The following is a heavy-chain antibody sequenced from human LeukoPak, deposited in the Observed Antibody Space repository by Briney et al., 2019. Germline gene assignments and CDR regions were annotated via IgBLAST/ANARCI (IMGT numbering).Heavy chain of an antibody. CDR1: GGSISSYY. D-gene: IGHD6-13*01. V-gene: IGHV4-59*12. Sequence: SETLSLTCTVSGGSISSYYWSWIRQPPGKGLEWIGYIYYSGSTNYNPSLKSRVTISVDTSKNQFSLKLSSVTAADTAVYYCWGAHSGSWYGWFDPWGQGTLVTVSS. CDR2: IYYSGST. CDR3: WGAHSGSWYGWFDP. J-gene: IGHJ5*02.